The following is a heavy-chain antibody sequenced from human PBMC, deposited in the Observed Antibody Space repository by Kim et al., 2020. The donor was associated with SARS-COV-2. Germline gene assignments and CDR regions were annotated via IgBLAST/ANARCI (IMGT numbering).Heavy chain of an antibody. J-gene: IGHJ4*02. D-gene: IGHD3-16*01. V-gene: IGHV1-69*01. Sequence: GTANYAQKFPGRVTITADEATSTAYMELSSLRSEDTAVYYCGLEGGGDYWGQGTLVTVSS. CDR3: GLEGGGDY. CDR2: GTA.